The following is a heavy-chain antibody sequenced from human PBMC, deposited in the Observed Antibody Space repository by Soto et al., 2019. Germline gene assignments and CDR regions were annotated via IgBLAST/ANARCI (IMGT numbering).Heavy chain of an antibody. V-gene: IGHV1-18*04. CDR3: AKRVTRYSLNL. CDR2: ISTYNGNT. Sequence: ASVKVSCKASGYTFTSYGISWVRQAPGQGLEWLGWISTYNGNTNSAPRLQGRLTLTTDTSTNTAYMELRSLTSDDTAVYYCAKRVTRYSLNLWGQGILVTVSS. D-gene: IGHD1-26*01. J-gene: IGHJ5*02. CDR1: GYTFTSYG.